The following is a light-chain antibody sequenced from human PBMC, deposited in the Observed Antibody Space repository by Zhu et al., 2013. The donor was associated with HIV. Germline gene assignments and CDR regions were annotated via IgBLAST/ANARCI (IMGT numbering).Light chain of an antibody. CDR1: NIGSKS. CDR2: DDN. CDR3: QVWDSTSDHHV. V-gene: IGLV3-21*02. J-gene: IGLJ2*01. Sequence: SYVLTQPPSVSVAPGQTATITCGGNNIGSKSVHWYRQRPGQAPVLVVYDDNDRPSGIPERFSGSNSGNTATLTISRVEAGDEADYYCQVWDSTSDHHVFGGGTKLTVL.